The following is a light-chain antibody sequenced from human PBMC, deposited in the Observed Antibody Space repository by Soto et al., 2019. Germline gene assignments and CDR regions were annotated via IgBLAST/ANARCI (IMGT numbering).Light chain of an antibody. CDR3: LQHTNFPLT. V-gene: IGKV1-17*03. J-gene: IGKJ5*01. CDR2: DAS. Sequence: DIQMTQCPSSVSASVGDRVTITRRASQDISTWLVWFQQKPGKVPKRLIYDASYLQTGVPSRFSGSGSGTDFTLTISSLQPEDFGTYYCLQHTNFPLTFGQGTRLEIK. CDR1: QDISTW.